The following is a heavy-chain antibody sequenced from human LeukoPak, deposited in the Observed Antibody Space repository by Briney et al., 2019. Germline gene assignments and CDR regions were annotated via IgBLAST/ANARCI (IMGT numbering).Heavy chain of an antibody. J-gene: IGHJ5*02. V-gene: IGHV3-30*12. D-gene: IGHD3-16*01. CDR2: IHTDVSSK. CDR3: ARRAGGLARNNWFDP. Sequence: GGSLRLSCATSGFSFSSYGMHWVRQAPGKGLEWVAYIHTDVSSKYYADSVTGRFTISRDKSKNTLYLQMNSLRVEDTAVYYCARRAGGLARNNWFDPWGQGTLVTVSS. CDR1: GFSFSSYG.